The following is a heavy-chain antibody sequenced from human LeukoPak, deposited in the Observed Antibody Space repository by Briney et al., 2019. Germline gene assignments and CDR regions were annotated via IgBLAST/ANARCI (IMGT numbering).Heavy chain of an antibody. CDR2: IIPIHAIT. V-gene: IGHV1-69*04. Sequence: SVKVSCKASGDTYSSYAISWVRQAPGQGLEWMGRIIPIHAITNYAQKFQGRVTFTADKSTSTAYMELSSLRSGDTAVYYCAGSGYTDGGASDSWGQGTPVTVSS. CDR1: GDTYSSYA. D-gene: IGHD5-18*01. CDR3: AGSGYTDGGASDS. J-gene: IGHJ4*02.